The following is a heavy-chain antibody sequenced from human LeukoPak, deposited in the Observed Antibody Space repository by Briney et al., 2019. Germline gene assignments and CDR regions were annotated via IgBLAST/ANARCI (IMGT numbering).Heavy chain of an antibody. CDR3: ARDTGSTSSYGSDY. CDR2: ISSSSSTI. V-gene: IGHV3-48*01. Sequence: GGSLRLSXAASGFTFSSYSMNWVRQAPGKGVEWVSYISSSSSTIYYADSVKGRFTISRDNAKNSLYLQMNSLRAEDTAVYYCARDTGSTSSYGSDYWGQGTLVTVSS. D-gene: IGHD2-2*01. J-gene: IGHJ4*02. CDR1: GFTFSSYS.